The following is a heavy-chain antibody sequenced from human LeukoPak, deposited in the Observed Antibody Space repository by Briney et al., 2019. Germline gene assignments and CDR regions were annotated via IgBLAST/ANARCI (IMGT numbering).Heavy chain of an antibody. CDR2: IYYSGST. V-gene: IGHV4-31*03. CDR3: ARAYRGYCSGGSCPFDY. CDR1: GGSISSGGYY. D-gene: IGHD2-15*01. Sequence: SQTLSLTCTVSGGSISSGGYYWSWIRQHPGKGLEWIGYIYYSGSTYYNPSLKSRVTISVDTSTNQFSLKLSSVTAADTAVYYCARAYRGYCSGGSCPFDYWGQGTLVTVSS. J-gene: IGHJ4*02.